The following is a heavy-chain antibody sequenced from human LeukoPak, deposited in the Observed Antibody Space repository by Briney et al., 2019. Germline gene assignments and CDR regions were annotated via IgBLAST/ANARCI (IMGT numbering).Heavy chain of an antibody. CDR2: INPSGGST. Sequence: GASVKVSCKASGYTFTSYYMHWVRQAPGQGLEWMGIINPSGGSTSYAQKFQGRVTMTRDMSTSTVYMELSSLRSEDTAVYYCARAGGDLPGPMDVWGQGTTVTVSS. V-gene: IGHV1-46*01. CDR3: ARAGGDLPGPMDV. J-gene: IGHJ6*02. D-gene: IGHD1-26*01. CDR1: GYTFTSYY.